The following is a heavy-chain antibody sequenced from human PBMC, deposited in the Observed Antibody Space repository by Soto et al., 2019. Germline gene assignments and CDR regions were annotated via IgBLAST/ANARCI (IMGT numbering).Heavy chain of an antibody. V-gene: IGHV4-31*02. D-gene: IGHD2-2*01. CDR2: IYYSGST. Sequence: PSETMSLTWTISGGSIILGGHYWSSVRQHLGKGLEWFGYIYYSGSTYYNPSLKSRVTISVDTSKNQFSLKLSSVTAADTAVYYCARFIVVVPSSSATRVSWIDTRGQGAPVTVS. J-gene: IGHJ5*02. CDR3: ARFIVVVPSSSATRVSWIDT. CDR1: GGSIILGGHY.